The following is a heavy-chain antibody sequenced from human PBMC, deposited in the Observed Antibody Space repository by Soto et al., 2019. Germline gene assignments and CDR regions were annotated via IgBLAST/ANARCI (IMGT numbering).Heavy chain of an antibody. Sequence: SVKVSCKASGGTFSSYAISWVRQAPGQGLEWMGGIIPIFGTANYAQKFQGRVTITADESTSTAYMELSSLRSEDTAVYYCARNDCSGGSCYSYSLRPYYYGMDVWGQGTTVTVSS. D-gene: IGHD2-15*01. J-gene: IGHJ6*02. CDR1: GGTFSSYA. V-gene: IGHV1-69*13. CDR3: ARNDCSGGSCYSYSLRPYYYGMDV. CDR2: IIPIFGTA.